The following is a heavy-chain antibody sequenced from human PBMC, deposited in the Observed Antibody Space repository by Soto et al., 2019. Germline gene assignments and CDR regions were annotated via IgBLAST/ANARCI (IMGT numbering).Heavy chain of an antibody. CDR3: ARKGAAASYAHYYMDV. D-gene: IGHD6-13*01. CDR1: GGSISPYY. V-gene: IGHV4-59*01. CDR2: VYYSGNT. J-gene: IGHJ6*03. Sequence: QVQLQESGPGLVKPSETLSLTCTVSGGSISPYYWSWIRQPPGQGLEWIGYVYYSGNTNYNPSLASRVTISVDTPRNRFSLNLTSATAADTAVYYCARKGAAASYAHYYMDVWGRGTAVTVSS.